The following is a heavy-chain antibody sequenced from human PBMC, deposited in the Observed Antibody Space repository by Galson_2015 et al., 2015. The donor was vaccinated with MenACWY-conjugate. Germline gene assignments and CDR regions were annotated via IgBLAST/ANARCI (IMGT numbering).Heavy chain of an antibody. V-gene: IGHV3-23*01. D-gene: IGHD2-2*01. J-gene: IGHJ4*02. Sequence: TLRLSCAASGITFSSYAMSWVRHAPGKGLEWVSSISSSGGSTYYADSVKGRFTISRDNSKNTLYLQMDSLSAEDTAVYYCASSRTFFDYWGQGTLVTVSS. CDR1: GITFSSYA. CDR3: ASSRTFFDY. CDR2: ISSSGGST.